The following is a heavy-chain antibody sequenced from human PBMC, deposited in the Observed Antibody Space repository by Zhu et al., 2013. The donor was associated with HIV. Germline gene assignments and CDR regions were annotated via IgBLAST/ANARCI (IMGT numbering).Heavy chain of an antibody. CDR1: GYTFTSYY. J-gene: IGHJ6*03. V-gene: IGHV1-46*01. Sequence: QVQLVQSGAELKKPGASVKVSCKASGYTFTSYYMHWVRQAPGQGLEWMGIINPSGGSTSYAQKFQGRVTLTRDTSTSTVYMELSRLRSDDTAVYYCARVSGSDYYYYMDVWGKGTTVTVSS. CDR3: ARVSGSDYYYYMDV. CDR2: INPSGGST. D-gene: IGHD6-19*01.